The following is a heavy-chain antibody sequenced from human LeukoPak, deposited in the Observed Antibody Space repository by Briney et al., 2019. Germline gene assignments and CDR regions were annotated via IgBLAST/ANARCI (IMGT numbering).Heavy chain of an antibody. CDR2: ISSSSTI. CDR1: GFTFSDYY. J-gene: IGHJ4*02. CDR3: ARSRRTTVAFFDY. Sequence: GGSLRLSCAASGFTFSDYYMNWVRQAPGKGLEWVSSISSSSTIYYADSVKGRFTISRDNAKNSLYLQMNSLRAEDTAVYYCARSRRTTVAFFDYWGQGTLVTVSS. V-gene: IGHV3-69-1*02. D-gene: IGHD4-23*01.